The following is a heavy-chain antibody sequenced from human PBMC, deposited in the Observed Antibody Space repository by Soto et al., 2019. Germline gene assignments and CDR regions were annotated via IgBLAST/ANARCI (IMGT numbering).Heavy chain of an antibody. D-gene: IGHD1-26*01. Sequence: QVQLQESGPGLVKPSETLSLTCTVSGGSISSYYWSWIRQPPGKGLEGIGYIYYSGSTNYNPSLTSRVTISVDTSKNQFSLKLSSVTAADTAVYYCARDYSGSYPFNFDYWGQGTLVTVSS. CDR3: ARDYSGSYPFNFDY. CDR2: IYYSGST. J-gene: IGHJ4*02. CDR1: GGSISSYY. V-gene: IGHV4-59*01.